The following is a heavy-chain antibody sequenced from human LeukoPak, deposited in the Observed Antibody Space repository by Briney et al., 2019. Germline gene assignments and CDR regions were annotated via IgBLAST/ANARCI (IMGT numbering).Heavy chain of an antibody. CDR2: ISGSGGRT. CDR1: GFTFSSYA. CDR3: AKDRIRSGYDTNFDY. J-gene: IGHJ4*02. Sequence: GGSLRLSCAPSGFTFSSYAMSWVRQAPGKWLGWVSSISGSGGRTHSTDSVKGRFTISRDNSKNTMYLQMNSLRAEDTAVYYCAKDRIRSGYDTNFDYWGQGTLVTVSS. V-gene: IGHV3-23*01. D-gene: IGHD5-12*01.